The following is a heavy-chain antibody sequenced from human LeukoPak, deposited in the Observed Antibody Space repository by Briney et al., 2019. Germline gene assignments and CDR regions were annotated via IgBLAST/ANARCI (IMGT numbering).Heavy chain of an antibody. CDR3: VLYCPSRYSRCYFDY. CDR1: GGTFSSYA. V-gene: IGHV1-69*13. Sequence: GASVKVSCKASGGTFSSYAISWVRQAPGQGLEWMGGIIPIFGSANYAQKFQGRVTITADEFTSTAYMELSSLRSEDTAVYYCVLYCPSRYSRCYFDYWGQGTLVTVSS. CDR2: IIPIFGSA. D-gene: IGHD2-8*02. J-gene: IGHJ4*02.